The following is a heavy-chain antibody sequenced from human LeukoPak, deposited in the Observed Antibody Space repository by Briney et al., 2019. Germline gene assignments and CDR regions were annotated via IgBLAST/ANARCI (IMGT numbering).Heavy chain of an antibody. CDR2: ISHTGTT. J-gene: IGHJ4*02. CDR3: ARVTGYMIEDYFDY. V-gene: IGHV4-34*01. D-gene: IGHD3-22*01. Sequence: SETLSLTCGVSGGSFSGHYWSWIRQPPGKGLEWIGEISHTGTTHSNPSLKSRVTISVDTSKNQFSLKLRSVTAADTAVYYCARVTGYMIEDYFDYWGQGTLVTVSS. CDR1: GGSFSGHY.